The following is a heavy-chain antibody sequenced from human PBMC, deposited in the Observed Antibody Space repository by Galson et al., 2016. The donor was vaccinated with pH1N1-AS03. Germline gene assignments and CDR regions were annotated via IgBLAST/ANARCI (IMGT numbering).Heavy chain of an antibody. V-gene: IGHV3-30*02. CDR3: AKDHSNFYGMDV. CDR2: IPYDGYNK. Sequence: SLRLSCAASGFSFSSYGMHWARQAPGKGLEWVAFIPYDGYNKYYSDSVKGRFTISRDNSKNTVYLQMNSLRAEDTAVYYCAKDHSNFYGMDVWGQGTTVTVSS. D-gene: IGHD4-11*01. CDR1: GFSFSSYG. J-gene: IGHJ6*02.